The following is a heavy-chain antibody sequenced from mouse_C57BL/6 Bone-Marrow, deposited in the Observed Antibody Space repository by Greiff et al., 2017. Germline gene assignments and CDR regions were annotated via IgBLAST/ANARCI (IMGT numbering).Heavy chain of an antibody. V-gene: IGHV1-26*01. J-gene: IGHJ1*03. Sequence: VQLQQSGPELVKPGASVKISCKASGYTFTDYYMNWVKQSHGKSLEWIGDINPNNGGTSYNQKFKGKATLTVDKSSSTAYMELRSLTSEDSAVYYCAYYYGSSYQYWYFDVWGTGTTVTVSS. CDR1: GYTFTDYY. CDR2: INPNNGGT. CDR3: AYYYGSSYQYWYFDV. D-gene: IGHD1-1*01.